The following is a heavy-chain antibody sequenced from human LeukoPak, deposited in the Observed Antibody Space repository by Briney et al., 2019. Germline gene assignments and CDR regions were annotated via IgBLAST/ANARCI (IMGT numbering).Heavy chain of an antibody. V-gene: IGHV1-18*01. Sequence: ASVKVSCKASGYTFTSYGISWVRQAPGQGLEWMGWISAYNGNTSYAQKLQGRVTMTTDTSTSTAYMELRSLRSDDTAVYYCARDRATVVTTFVDYWGQGTLVTVSS. CDR1: GYTFTSYG. D-gene: IGHD4-23*01. J-gene: IGHJ4*02. CDR3: ARDRATVVTTFVDY. CDR2: ISAYNGNT.